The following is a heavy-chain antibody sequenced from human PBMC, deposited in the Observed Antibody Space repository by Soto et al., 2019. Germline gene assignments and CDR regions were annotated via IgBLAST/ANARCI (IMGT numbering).Heavy chain of an antibody. CDR3: ARVQAIVVVPAAQDGAFDI. CDR2: ISSSSSYI. J-gene: IGHJ3*02. D-gene: IGHD2-2*01. Sequence: GGSLRLSCAASGFTFSSYSMNWVRQAPGKGLEWVSSISSSSSYIYYADSVKGRFIISRDNAKNSLYLQMNSLRAEDTAVYYCARVQAIVVVPAAQDGAFDIWGQGTMVTVSS. V-gene: IGHV3-21*01. CDR1: GFTFSSYS.